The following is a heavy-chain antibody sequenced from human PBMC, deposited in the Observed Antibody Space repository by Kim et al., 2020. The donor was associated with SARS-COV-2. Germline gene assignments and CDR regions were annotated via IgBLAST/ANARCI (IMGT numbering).Heavy chain of an antibody. CDR1: GFTFSSYG. D-gene: IGHD3-22*01. Sequence: GGSLRLSCAASGFTFSSYGMHWVRQAPGKGLEWVAVIWYDGSNKYYADSVKGRFTISRDNSKNTLYLQMNSLRAEDTAVYYCARDRGSGVFHYYDSSGYYYWGQGTLVTVSS. J-gene: IGHJ4*02. CDR3: ARDRGSGVFHYYDSSGYYY. CDR2: IWYDGSNK. V-gene: IGHV3-33*01.